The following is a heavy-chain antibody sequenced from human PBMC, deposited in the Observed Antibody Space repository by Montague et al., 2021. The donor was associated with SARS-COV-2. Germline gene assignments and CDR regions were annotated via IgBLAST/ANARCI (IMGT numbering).Heavy chain of an antibody. CDR1: GFIFSSYE. V-gene: IGHV3-48*03. J-gene: IGHJ6*02. CDR3: ARDRDWDDWCGMDV. CDR2: ISSSVGGSTX. D-gene: IGHD2-21*01. Sequence: SLRLSCAASGFIFSSYEMNWVRQAPGKGLEWISYISSSVGGSTXXXIXXXKGGFTISRDNAKNSLYLQMNRLRVEDTAIYYCARDRDWDDWCGMDVWGQGTTVTVSS.